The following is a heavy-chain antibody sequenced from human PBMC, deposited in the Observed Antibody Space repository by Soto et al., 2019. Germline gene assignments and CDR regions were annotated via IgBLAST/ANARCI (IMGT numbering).Heavy chain of an antibody. CDR2: ITTTSTYI. J-gene: IGHJ4*02. CDR1: GFNFETYS. V-gene: IGHV3-21*01. D-gene: IGHD4-17*01. Sequence: PGGSLRLSCAASGFNFETYSMSWVRQAPGKGLEWVSSITTTSTYIYYADSVKGRFTVSRDNAQNPLFLQLDSLRADDTAVYYCARDLYGDYDDDYWGPGTLVTVSS. CDR3: ARDLYGDYDDDY.